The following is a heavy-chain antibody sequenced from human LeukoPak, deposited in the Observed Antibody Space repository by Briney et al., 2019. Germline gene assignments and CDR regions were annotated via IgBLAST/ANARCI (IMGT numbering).Heavy chain of an antibody. CDR1: GFTFSSYD. CDR3: ARSSVLVRGALDV. V-gene: IGHV3-30*03. Sequence: TGGSLRLSCAASGFTFSSYDMHWVRQAPGKGLEWVAVISYDGSNKYYADSVKGRFTISRDNSKNSLYLQMGSLRAEDMAVYYCARSSVLVRGALDVWGKGTTVTVSS. CDR2: ISYDGSNK. J-gene: IGHJ6*04. D-gene: IGHD3-10*01.